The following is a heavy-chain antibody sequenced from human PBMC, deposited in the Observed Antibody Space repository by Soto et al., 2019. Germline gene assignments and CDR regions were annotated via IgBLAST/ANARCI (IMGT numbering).Heavy chain of an antibody. J-gene: IGHJ4*02. V-gene: IGHV4-31*01. D-gene: IGHD3-3*01. CDR2: IYYSGSF. Sequence: QVQLQESGPGLVKPSQTLSLTCTVSGGSISSGGSYWSWIRQRPGDALEWIGYIYYSGSFYYTPSLKGLVILSADTSKTQFSLEVSSVTAAATAIYYCARAPESPTSFGVVRPYFFDFWGQGIMVSVSS. CDR3: ARAPESPTSFGVVRPYFFDF. CDR1: GGSISSGGSY.